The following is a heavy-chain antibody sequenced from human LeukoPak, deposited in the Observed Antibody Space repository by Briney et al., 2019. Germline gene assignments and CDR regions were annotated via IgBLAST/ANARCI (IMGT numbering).Heavy chain of an antibody. V-gene: IGHV5-51*01. CDR2: IYPGDSKI. Sequence: GESLKISCKGSGYSFTSYWIAWVRQMPGKGLEWMGSIYPGDSKIRYRPPFQGQVIISADRSISTAYLQWSSLKASDTAIYFCARMIGLGEVSPYFDYWGQGTLVTVSS. J-gene: IGHJ4*02. CDR3: ARMIGLGEVSPYFDY. D-gene: IGHD3-16*02. CDR1: GYSFTSYW.